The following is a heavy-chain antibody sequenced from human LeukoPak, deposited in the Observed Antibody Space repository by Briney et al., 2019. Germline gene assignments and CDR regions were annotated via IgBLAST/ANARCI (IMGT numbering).Heavy chain of an antibody. Sequence: AGESLKISCKGSGYSFTSYWIGWVRQMPGKGLECMGIIYPGDSDTRYSPSFQGQVTISADKSITTAYLQWRSLRASDTAMYYCARPRGSGTYYLQYWGQGTLVTVSS. CDR3: ARPRGSGTYYLQY. J-gene: IGHJ1*01. V-gene: IGHV5-51*01. D-gene: IGHD1-26*01. CDR2: IYPGDSDT. CDR1: GYSFTSYW.